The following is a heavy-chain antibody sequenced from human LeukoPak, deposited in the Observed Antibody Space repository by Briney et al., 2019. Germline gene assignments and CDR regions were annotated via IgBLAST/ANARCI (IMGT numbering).Heavy chain of an antibody. J-gene: IGHJ4*02. CDR2: ISYDGSNK. V-gene: IGHV3-30*01. D-gene: IGHD5-24*01. Sequence: PGGSLRLSCAASGFTFSSYAMHWVRQAPGKGLEWVAVISYDGSNKYYADSVKGRFTISRDNSKNTLYLQMNSLRAEDTAVYYCARDGERWLQLSYYFDYWGQGTLVTASS. CDR1: GFTFSSYA. CDR3: ARDGERWLQLSYYFDY.